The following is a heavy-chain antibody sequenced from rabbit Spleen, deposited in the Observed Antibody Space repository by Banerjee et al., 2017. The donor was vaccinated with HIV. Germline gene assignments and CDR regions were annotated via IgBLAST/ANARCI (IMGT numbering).Heavy chain of an antibody. V-gene: IGHV1S40*01. J-gene: IGHJ4*02. CDR3: AKDYYFNI. CDR1: GFSFGNYW. Sequence: QSFEESGGGLVKPGASLTLTCTASGFSFGNYWMCWVRQAPGKGLELIACIYTGSSGSTYYSSWAKGRFSISKTSSTTVTLQMTSLTAADTATYFCAKDYYFNIWGPSLVTVS. CDR2: IYTGSSGST.